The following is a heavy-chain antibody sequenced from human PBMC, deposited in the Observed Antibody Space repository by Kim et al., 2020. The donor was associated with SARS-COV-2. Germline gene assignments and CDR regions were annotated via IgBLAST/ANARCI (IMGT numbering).Heavy chain of an antibody. CDR2: ISYDGSNK. V-gene: IGHV3-33*05. CDR3: ARVPRYYYDSSGYSWADYYYGMDV. CDR1: GFTFSSYG. D-gene: IGHD3-22*01. J-gene: IGHJ6*02. Sequence: GGSLRLSCAASGFTFSSYGMHWVRQAPGKGLEWVAVISYDGSNKYYADSVKGRFTISRDNSKNTLYLQMNSLRAEDTAVYYCARVPRYYYDSSGYSWADYYYGMDVWGQGTTVTVSS.